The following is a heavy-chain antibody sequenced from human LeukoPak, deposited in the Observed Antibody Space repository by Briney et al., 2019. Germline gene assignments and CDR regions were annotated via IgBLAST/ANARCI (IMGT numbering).Heavy chain of an antibody. Sequence: GGSLRLSCAASGFTFSSYGMHWVRQAPGKGLEWVAVISYDGSNKYYADSVKGRFTISRDNSKNTLYLQMNSLRAEDTAVYYCARAQTTVTRLMPDYYYGMDVWGQGTTVTVSS. D-gene: IGHD4-17*01. CDR3: ARAQTTVTRLMPDYYYGMDV. CDR2: ISYDGSNK. J-gene: IGHJ6*02. CDR1: GFTFSSYG. V-gene: IGHV3-30*03.